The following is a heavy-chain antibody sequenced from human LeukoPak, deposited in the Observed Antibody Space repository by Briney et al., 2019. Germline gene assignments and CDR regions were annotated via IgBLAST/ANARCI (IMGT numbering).Heavy chain of an antibody. J-gene: IGHJ6*02. CDR1: GFTFSSYA. CDR3: AKWSCSSTSCPYGMDV. Sequence: GGSLRLSCAASGFTFSSYAMSWVRQAPGKGLEWVSVISGSGGSTYYADSVKGRFTISRDNSKNTLYLQMNSLRAEDTAVYYCAKWSCSSTSCPYGMDVWGQGTTVTVSS. CDR2: ISGSGGST. V-gene: IGHV3-23*01. D-gene: IGHD2-2*01.